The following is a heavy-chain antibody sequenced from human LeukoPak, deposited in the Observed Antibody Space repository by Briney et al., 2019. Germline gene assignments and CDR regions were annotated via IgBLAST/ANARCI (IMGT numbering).Heavy chain of an antibody. CDR1: GGSISSSSYY. CDR3: VTGAVAAIQTAPYYYYGMDV. CDR2: IYYSGST. V-gene: IGHV4-39*01. J-gene: IGHJ6*02. D-gene: IGHD6-19*01. Sequence: KASETLSLTCTVSGGSISSSSYYWGWIRQPPGKGLEWIGSIYYSGSTYYNPSLKSRVTISVDTSKNQFSLKLSSVTAADTAVYYCVTGAVAAIQTAPYYYYGMDVWGQGTTVTVSS.